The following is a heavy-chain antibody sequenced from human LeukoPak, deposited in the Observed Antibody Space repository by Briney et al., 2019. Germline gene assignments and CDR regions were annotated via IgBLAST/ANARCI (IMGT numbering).Heavy chain of an antibody. CDR2: ISAYNGNT. CDR1: GYTFTSYG. D-gene: IGHD4-17*01. V-gene: IGHV1-18*01. Sequence: ASVKVSCKASGYTFTSYGISWVRQAPGQGLEWMGWISAYNGNTNYAQKLQGRVTMTTDTSTSTAYMELRSLRSDDTAVYYCARRPTVTDYYYYGMDVWGQGTTVTVSS. CDR3: ARRPTVTDYYYYGMDV. J-gene: IGHJ6*02.